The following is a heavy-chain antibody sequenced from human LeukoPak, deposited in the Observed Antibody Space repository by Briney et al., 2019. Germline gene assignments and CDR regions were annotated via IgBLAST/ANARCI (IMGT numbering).Heavy chain of an antibody. CDR1: GGSFSGYY. V-gene: IGHV4-34*01. J-gene: IGHJ3*02. Sequence: SETLSLTCAVYGGSFSGYYWSWIRQPPGKGLEWIGEINHSGSTNYNPSLKSRVTISVDTSKNQFSLKLSSVTAADTAVYYCARAATTVTTPDDAFDIWAKGQWSPSLQ. D-gene: IGHD4-17*01. CDR3: ARAATTVTTPDDAFDI. CDR2: INHSGST.